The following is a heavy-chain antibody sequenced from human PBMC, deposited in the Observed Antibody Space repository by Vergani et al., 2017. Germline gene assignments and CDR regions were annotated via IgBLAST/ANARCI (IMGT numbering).Heavy chain of an antibody. V-gene: IGHV3-33*01. CDR1: GFTFSSYG. Sequence: VQLVESGGGVVQPGRSLRLSCAASGFTFSSYGMHWVRQAPGKGLEWVAVIWYDGSNKYYADSVKGRFTISRDNSKNTLYLQMNSLRAEDTAVYYCARSRSGSSLLGYWGQGTLVTVSS. CDR2: IWYDGSNK. D-gene: IGHD6-13*01. CDR3: ARSRSGSSLLGY. J-gene: IGHJ4*02.